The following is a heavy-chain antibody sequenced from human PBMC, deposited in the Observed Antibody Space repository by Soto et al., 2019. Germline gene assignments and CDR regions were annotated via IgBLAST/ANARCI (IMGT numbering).Heavy chain of an antibody. CDR3: ARLIGEGCSGTYALDY. CDR1: GGTFNNYE. CDR2: IIPLFGTA. V-gene: IGHV1-69*06. J-gene: IGHJ4*02. D-gene: IGHD1-26*01. Sequence: QVQLVQSGAEVKKPGSSVKVSCKASGGTFNNYEISWVRQAPGQGLEWMGGIIPLFGTANYAQKFEGRVTITADKSTDTAYMELSSLRSEDTAVYYCARLIGEGCSGTYALDYWGQGTLVTVSS.